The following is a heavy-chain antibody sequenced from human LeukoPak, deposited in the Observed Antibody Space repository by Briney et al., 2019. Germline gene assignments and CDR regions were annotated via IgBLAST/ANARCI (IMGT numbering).Heavy chain of an antibody. CDR3: ARLRGYSYGYNYYGMDV. Sequence: GASVKVSCKASGGTFSSYAISWVRQAPGQGLEWMGGIIPIFGTANYAQKFQDRVTITADESTSTAYMELSSLRSEDTAVYYCARLRGYSYGYNYYGMDVWGKGTTVTVSS. V-gene: IGHV1-69*13. CDR2: IIPIFGTA. CDR1: GGTFSSYA. D-gene: IGHD5-18*01. J-gene: IGHJ6*04.